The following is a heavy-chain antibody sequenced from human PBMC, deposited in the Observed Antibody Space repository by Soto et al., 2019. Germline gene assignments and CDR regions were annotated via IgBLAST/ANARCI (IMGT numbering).Heavy chain of an antibody. D-gene: IGHD2-2*01. CDR3: ARHERCSSPSCRYVDY. J-gene: IGHJ4*02. Sequence: EVQLVQSGAEVKKPGESLKISCKGFGYRFTSYWIGWVRQVPGKGLEWMGIIYPGDSDTRYNPSLEGQVTLSADKSNNIAYLQWRSLKASDSAMYYCARHERCSSPSCRYVDYWGQGTPVIVSS. CDR2: IYPGDSDT. V-gene: IGHV5-51*01. CDR1: GYRFTSYW.